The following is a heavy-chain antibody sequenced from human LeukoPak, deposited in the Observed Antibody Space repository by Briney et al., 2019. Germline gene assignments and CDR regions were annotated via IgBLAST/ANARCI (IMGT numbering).Heavy chain of an antibody. D-gene: IGHD6-19*01. V-gene: IGHV4-59*11. CDR2: IYYSGST. CDR3: ARASVAGVPKPYGL. J-gene: IGHJ4*02. CDR1: GGSMSTHY. Sequence: PSETLSLTCTVSGGSMSTHYWSWIRQSPGKGLEWIGYIYYSGSTNYNPSFESRVIISIDTSKKQFSLRLSAVTAADTAVYFCARASVAGVPKPYGLGGRGALVPVP.